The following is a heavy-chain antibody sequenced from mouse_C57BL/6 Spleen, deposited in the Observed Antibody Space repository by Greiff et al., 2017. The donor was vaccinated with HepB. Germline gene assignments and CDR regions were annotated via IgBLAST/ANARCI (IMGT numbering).Heavy chain of an antibody. Sequence: VQLQQSGPGLVKPSQSLSLTCSVTGYSIPSGYYWNWIRQFPGNKLEWMGYISYDGSNNYNPSLKNRISITCDTSKNQCFLKLHSVTTEDTATYYSMCSYDYDPCAYWGQGTLVTVSA. CDR1: GYSIPSGYY. CDR3: MCSYDYDPCAY. J-gene: IGHJ3*01. V-gene: IGHV3-6*01. D-gene: IGHD2-4*01. CDR2: ISYDGSN.